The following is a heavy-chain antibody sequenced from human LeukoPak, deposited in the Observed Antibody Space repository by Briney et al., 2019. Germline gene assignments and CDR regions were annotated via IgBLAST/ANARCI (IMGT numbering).Heavy chain of an antibody. CDR2: IYYSGST. CDR3: ARYRNEALFAFDI. J-gene: IGHJ3*02. V-gene: IGHV4-59*01. D-gene: IGHD1-14*01. CDR1: GDSINNYY. Sequence: KPSETLSLTCTVSGDSINNYYWSWIRQPPGKGLEWIGYIYYSGSTNYNPSLQSRITISVDTSKNQFSLKLNSVTAADTAVYYCARYRNEALFAFDIWGQGTMVTVSS.